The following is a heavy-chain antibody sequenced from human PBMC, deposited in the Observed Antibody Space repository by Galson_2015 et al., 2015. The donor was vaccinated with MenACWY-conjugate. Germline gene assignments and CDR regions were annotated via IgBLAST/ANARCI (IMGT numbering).Heavy chain of an antibody. V-gene: IGHV3-7*03. Sequence: SLRLSCAASGFTFSSYWMSWVRQAPGKGLEWVANIKQDGSEKYYVDSVKGRFTISRDNAKNSLYLQMNSLRAEDTAVYYCARAGGWYYDILTGYYTPDYWGQGTLVTVSS. D-gene: IGHD3-9*01. J-gene: IGHJ4*02. CDR3: ARAGGWYYDILTGYYTPDY. CDR1: GFTFSSYW. CDR2: IKQDGSEK.